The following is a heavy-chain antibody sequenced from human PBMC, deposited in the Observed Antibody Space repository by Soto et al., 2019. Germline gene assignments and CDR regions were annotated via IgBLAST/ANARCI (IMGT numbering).Heavy chain of an antibody. CDR1: GFSLTTSRVG. V-gene: IGHV2-5*02. D-gene: IGHD3-16*01. CDR3: ARVIITYGGLAECDAFDA. CDR2: IYWDDDK. J-gene: IGHJ3*01. Sequence: QITLTESGPMLVKPTQTLTLTCTFSGFSLTTSRVGVGWIRQPPGKALEWLAVIYWDDDKRYSPSQRSRVTIAKDTSRHQVVLTKTNLDPVDTGTYYCARVIITYGGLAECDAFDAWGQGTTVTVSS.